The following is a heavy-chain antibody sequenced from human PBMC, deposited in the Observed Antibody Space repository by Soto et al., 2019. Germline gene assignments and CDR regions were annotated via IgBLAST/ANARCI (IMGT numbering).Heavy chain of an antibody. Sequence: GGSLRLSCAASGFIFSDYAMSWVRQAPGKGLEWVSAISGSADSTYYADSVKGRFTISRDNSKNQVYLQMNNLRAEDTAVYYCAKDLGFPDNYCDYWGQGTLGTVSS. CDR1: GFIFSDYA. V-gene: IGHV3-23*01. CDR3: AKDLGFPDNYCDY. CDR2: ISGSADST. J-gene: IGHJ4*02. D-gene: IGHD1-26*01.